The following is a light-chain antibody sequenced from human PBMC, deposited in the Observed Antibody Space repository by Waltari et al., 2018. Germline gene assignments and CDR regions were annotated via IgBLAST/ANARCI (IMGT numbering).Light chain of an antibody. Sequence: QSALTQPASVSGSPGQSIPIPCTGTSRDAAGYNNVSWYQQHPGKAPKLMIYDVSNRPSGVSNRFSGSKSGNTASLTISGLKAEDEADYYCSSYTSSRTLIFGGGTKLTVL. CDR2: DVS. CDR3: SSYTSSRTLI. V-gene: IGLV2-14*01. CDR1: SRDAAGYNN. J-gene: IGLJ2*01.